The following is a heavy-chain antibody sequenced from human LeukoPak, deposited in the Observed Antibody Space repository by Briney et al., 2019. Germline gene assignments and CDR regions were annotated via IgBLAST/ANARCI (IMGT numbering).Heavy chain of an antibody. Sequence: GASVKVSCKASGYTFNSYDISWVRQAHGQGLEWMAWISTYNGNTNYALKVQGRATMTTDTSTSTAYMELRSLRSDDTAVYYCARVLRYDFWSAYYFDYWGQGTLVTVSS. CDR3: ARVLRYDFWSAYYFDY. V-gene: IGHV1-18*01. J-gene: IGHJ4*02. CDR2: ISTYNGNT. D-gene: IGHD3-3*01. CDR1: GYTFNSYD.